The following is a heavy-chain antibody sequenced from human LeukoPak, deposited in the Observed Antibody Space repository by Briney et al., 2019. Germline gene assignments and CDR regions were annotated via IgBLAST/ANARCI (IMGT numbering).Heavy chain of an antibody. CDR1: GGSFSGYY. Sequence: SETLSLTCAVYGGSFSGYYWSWIRQPPGKGLEWIGEINHSGSTNYNPSLKSRVTISVDTSKNQFSLKLSSVTAADTAVYYCARGRRYSYFDYWGQGTLVTVSS. V-gene: IGHV4-34*01. CDR3: ARGRRYSYFDY. D-gene: IGHD2-15*01. J-gene: IGHJ4*02. CDR2: INHSGST.